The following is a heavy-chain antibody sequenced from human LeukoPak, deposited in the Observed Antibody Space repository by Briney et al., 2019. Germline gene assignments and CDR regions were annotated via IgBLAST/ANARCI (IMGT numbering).Heavy chain of an antibody. CDR3: ARATWDPNYYYYMDV. Sequence: GGSLRLSCAASGFIFSNYNMNWVRQAPGKGLEWVSSISSSSSYIYYADSVKGRFTISRDNAKNSLFLQMNSLRAEDTAVYFCARATWDPNYYYYMDVWGKGTTVTISS. J-gene: IGHJ6*03. D-gene: IGHD1-26*01. CDR2: ISSSSSYI. V-gene: IGHV3-21*01. CDR1: GFIFSNYN.